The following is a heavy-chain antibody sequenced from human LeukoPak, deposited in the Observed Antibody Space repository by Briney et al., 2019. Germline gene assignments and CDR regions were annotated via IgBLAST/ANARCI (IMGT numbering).Heavy chain of an antibody. J-gene: IGHJ4*02. CDR2: IWYDGSNK. Sequence: GGSQRLSCVASGFTFSVAGMHWVRQAPGKGLEWVAFIWYDGSNKYYADSVKGRFTISRDNSKNTLYLQMNSLRAEDTAVYYCAKDPTYYYDSSGPRYFDYWGQGTLVTVSS. V-gene: IGHV3-30*02. D-gene: IGHD3-22*01. CDR3: AKDPTYYYDSSGPRYFDY. CDR1: GFTFSVAG.